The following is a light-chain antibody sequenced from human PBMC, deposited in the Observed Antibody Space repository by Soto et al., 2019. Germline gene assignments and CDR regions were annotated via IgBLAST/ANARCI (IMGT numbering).Light chain of an antibody. CDR1: SSDVGSY. CDR2: EVS. V-gene: IGLV2-18*02. Sequence: QSALTQPPSVSGSPGQSVTISCTGTSSDVGSYVSWYQQPPGTAPKLMIYEVSNRPSGVPDRFSGSKSGNTASLTISGLQTEDEADYYCSSYTSTNTLVFGGGTKLTV. J-gene: IGLJ2*01. CDR3: SSYTSTNTLV.